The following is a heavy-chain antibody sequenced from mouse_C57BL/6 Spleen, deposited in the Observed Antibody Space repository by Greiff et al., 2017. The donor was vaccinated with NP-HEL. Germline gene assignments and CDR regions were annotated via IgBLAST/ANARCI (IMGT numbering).Heavy chain of an antibody. CDR1: GYTFTSYW. CDR2: IGPNGGDN. CDR3: AREGRDWFAY. V-gene: IGHV1-72*01. Sequence: QVQLQQPGAELVKPGASVKLSCKASGYTFTSYWMHWVNQRPGRGLEWIGRIGPNGGDNKYNEKFKSKGTLTVDKPSSTAYMQLSSRTSEDSAVYYCAREGRDWFAYWGQGTLVTVSA. J-gene: IGHJ3*01. D-gene: IGHD3-3*01.